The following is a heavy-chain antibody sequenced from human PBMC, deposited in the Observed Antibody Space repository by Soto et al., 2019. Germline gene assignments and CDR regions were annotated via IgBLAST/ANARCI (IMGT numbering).Heavy chain of an antibody. Sequence: ASVKGSCKASGYTFTGYYMHWVRQAPGQGLEWMGWINPNSGGTNYAQKFQGRVTMTRDTSISTAYMELSRLRSDDTAVYYCARGRAYCTNGVCPRRAFDYWGQGTLVTVSS. J-gene: IGHJ4*02. V-gene: IGHV1-2*02. CDR1: GYTFTGYY. CDR3: ARGRAYCTNGVCPRRAFDY. CDR2: INPNSGGT. D-gene: IGHD2-8*01.